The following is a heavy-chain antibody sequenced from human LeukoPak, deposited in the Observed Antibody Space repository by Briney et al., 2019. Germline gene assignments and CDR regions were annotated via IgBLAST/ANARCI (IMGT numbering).Heavy chain of an antibody. V-gene: IGHV7-4-1*02. CDR2: INTNTGNP. J-gene: IGHJ6*02. D-gene: IGHD4-17*01. Sequence: ASVKVSCKASGYTFTSYAMNWVRQAPGQGLEWMGWINTNTGNPTYAQGFTGRFVFSLDTSVSTAYLQISSLKAEDTAVYYCARWSYTVTTAYYYYGMDVWGQGTTVTVSS. CDR3: ARWSYTVTTAYYYYGMDV. CDR1: GYTFTSYA.